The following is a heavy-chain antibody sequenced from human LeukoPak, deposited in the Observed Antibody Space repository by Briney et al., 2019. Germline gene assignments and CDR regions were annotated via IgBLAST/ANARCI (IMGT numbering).Heavy chain of an antibody. CDR1: GGSISSSSYY. V-gene: IGHV4-39*01. J-gene: IGHJ4*02. D-gene: IGHD6-13*01. CDR2: IYYSGST. Sequence: SETLSPTCTVSGGSISSSSYYWGWIRQPPGKGLEWIGSIYYSGSTYYNPSLKSRVTISVDTSKNQFSLKLSSVTAADTAVYYCARRVAAAGTGHPRFDYWGQGTLVTVSS. CDR3: ARRVAAAGTGHPRFDY.